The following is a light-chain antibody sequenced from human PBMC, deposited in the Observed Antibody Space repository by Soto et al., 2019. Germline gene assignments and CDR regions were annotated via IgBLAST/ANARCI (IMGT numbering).Light chain of an antibody. CDR3: CSFAVGAAVV. J-gene: IGLJ2*01. V-gene: IGLV2-23*01. CDR1: SSNVGTYDL. CDR2: EGT. Sequence: QSALTQPPSVSASPGQSITISCTGTSSNVGTYDLVSWYQHHPDNAPKLTIYEGTKRPSGISSRFSGSKSGNTASLTISGLPAEDDADYYCCSFAVGAAVVFGGGTKLTVL.